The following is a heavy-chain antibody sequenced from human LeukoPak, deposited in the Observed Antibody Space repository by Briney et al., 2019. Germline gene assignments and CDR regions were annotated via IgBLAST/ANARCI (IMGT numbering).Heavy chain of an antibody. Sequence: GGSLRLSCAASGFNFSNYVMGWVRQAPGKGLEWVSAFSGSGGHAYHADAVEGRFSISRENAKNSLYLQMNSLRAGDTAVYYCARDRGGGHMDVWGKGTTVTISS. CDR3: ARDRGGGHMDV. J-gene: IGHJ6*03. CDR2: FSGSGGHA. V-gene: IGHV3-23*01. D-gene: IGHD2-15*01. CDR1: GFNFSNYV.